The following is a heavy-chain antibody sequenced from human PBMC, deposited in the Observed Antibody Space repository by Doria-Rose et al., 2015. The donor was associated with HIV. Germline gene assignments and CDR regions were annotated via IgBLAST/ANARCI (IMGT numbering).Heavy chain of an antibody. D-gene: IGHD6-13*01. V-gene: IGHV2-26*01. CDR3: ARIKSSRWYHKYYFDF. CDR1: GVSLSSPGMG. CDR2: TFSDDER. Sequence: QVTLKESGPVLVKPTETLTLTCTVSGVSLSSPGMGVSWIRQPPGKALEWLAKTFSDDERSYNTSLKSRLTISRGTSKSQVVLTMTDMDPVDTATYYCARIKSSRWYHKYYFDFWGQGTLVIVSA. J-gene: IGHJ4*02.